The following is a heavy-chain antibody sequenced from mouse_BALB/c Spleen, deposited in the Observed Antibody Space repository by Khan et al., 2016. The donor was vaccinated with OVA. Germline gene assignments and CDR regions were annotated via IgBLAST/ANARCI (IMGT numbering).Heavy chain of an antibody. CDR3: ARGDYDGAWFAY. J-gene: IGHJ3*01. CDR1: GYSITSDYA. D-gene: IGHD2-4*01. V-gene: IGHV3-2*02. Sequence: EVQLQESGPGLVKPSQSLSLTCTVTGYSITSDYAWNWIRQFPGNKLEWMGYISYSGSTSYNPSLKSRISITRDTSTNQFFLQFNSVTTEDTATYYCARGDYDGAWFAYWGQGTLVTVSA. CDR2: ISYSGST.